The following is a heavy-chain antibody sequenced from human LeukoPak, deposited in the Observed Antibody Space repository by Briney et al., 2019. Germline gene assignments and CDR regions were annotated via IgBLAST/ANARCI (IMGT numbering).Heavy chain of an antibody. CDR1: GFTFSSYW. J-gene: IGHJ3*02. D-gene: IGHD3-3*01. CDR2: INSDGSST. V-gene: IGHV3-74*01. CDR3: ARVSPFYDFWSGYYSADAFDI. Sequence: GGSLRLSCAASGFTFSSYWMHWVRQAPGKGLVWVSRINSDGSSTSYADSVKGRFTIPRDNAKNTLYLQMNSLRAEDTAVYYCARVSPFYDFWSGYYSADAFDIWGQGTMVTVSS.